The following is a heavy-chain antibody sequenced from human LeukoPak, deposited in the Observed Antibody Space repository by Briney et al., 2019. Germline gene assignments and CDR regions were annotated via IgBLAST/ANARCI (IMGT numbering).Heavy chain of an antibody. CDR2: ISSSSSYI. V-gene: IGHV3-21*01. CDR1: GFTFSSYS. CDR3: AKAPEYDFWSALTGDY. J-gene: IGHJ4*02. D-gene: IGHD3-3*01. Sequence: GGSLRLSCAASGFTFSSYSMNWVRQAPGKGLEWVSSISSSSSYIYYADSVKGRFTISRDNAKNSLYPQMNSLRAEDTAVYYCAKAPEYDFWSALTGDYWGQGTLVTVSS.